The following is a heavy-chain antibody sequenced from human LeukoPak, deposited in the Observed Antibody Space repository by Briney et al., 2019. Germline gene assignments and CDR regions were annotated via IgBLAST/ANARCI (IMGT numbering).Heavy chain of an antibody. V-gene: IGHV3-21*01. J-gene: IGHJ4*02. CDR3: ARDSSRYSTRPMDY. Sequence: GGSLRLSCAASGFTFSPYSMNWVRQAPGKGPEWVSSISSTSTSMYYADSVKGRFTISRDNAKNSLYLQMNSLRAEDTALYFCARDSSRYSTRPMDYWGQGILVTVSS. D-gene: IGHD5-18*01. CDR1: GFTFSPYS. CDR2: ISSTSTSM.